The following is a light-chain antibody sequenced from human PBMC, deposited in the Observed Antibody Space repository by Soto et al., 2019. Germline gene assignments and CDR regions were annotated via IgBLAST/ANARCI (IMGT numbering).Light chain of an antibody. J-gene: IGLJ1*01. CDR1: SSDIGAYNY. CDR3: SSYTTLSNRV. Sequence: QSVLAQPASVSLSPGQSITISCTGTSSDIGAYNYVSWYQQHPGKAPKLLIYEVTNRPSGVSDRFSGSKSGNTASLTISGLQAEDEANYYCSSYTTLSNRVFGTGTKVTVL. CDR2: EVT. V-gene: IGLV2-14*01.